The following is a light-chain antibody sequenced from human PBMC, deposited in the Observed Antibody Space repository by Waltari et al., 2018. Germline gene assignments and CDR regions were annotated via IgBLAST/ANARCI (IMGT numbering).Light chain of an antibody. Sequence: DIQMTQSPSTLSASVGDRVTITCRASQNINSWLAWYQQKPGKAPKLLIYKASSLESGVPSRFSGSGSGTEFTLTITSLQPDDFATYFCQLYNNYSPWTFGQGTKVEVK. CDR1: QNINSW. CDR3: QLYNNYSPWT. J-gene: IGKJ1*01. V-gene: IGKV1-5*03. CDR2: KAS.